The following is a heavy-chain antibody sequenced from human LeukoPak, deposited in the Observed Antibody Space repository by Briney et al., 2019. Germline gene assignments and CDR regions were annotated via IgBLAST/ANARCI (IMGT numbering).Heavy chain of an antibody. D-gene: IGHD6-13*01. CDR3: TRSAYLVTAPGLYYFDY. Sequence: SETLSLTCTVSGGSISSYYWSWIRQPAGKGLEWIGHIDNSGSTNYNPSLKGRVTMSVATSMNQFSLHLSSVAAADTAVYYCTRSAYLVTAPGLYYFDYWGQGTLVAVSS. V-gene: IGHV4-4*07. CDR2: IDNSGST. CDR1: GGSISSYY. J-gene: IGHJ4*02.